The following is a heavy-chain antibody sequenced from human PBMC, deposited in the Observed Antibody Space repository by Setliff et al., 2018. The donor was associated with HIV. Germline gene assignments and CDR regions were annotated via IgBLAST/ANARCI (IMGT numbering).Heavy chain of an antibody. J-gene: IGHJ4*02. CDR1: GGSIGIYY. V-gene: IGHV4-59*12. CDR2: IYYTGST. Sequence: PSETLSLTCTVSGGSIGIYYWSWLRQPPGKGLEWIGYIYYTGSTNYNPSLKSRVTISVDTSKNQFSLKLSSVTAADTAVYYCASTGYSSGWSFDYWGQGTLVTVSS. D-gene: IGHD6-19*01. CDR3: ASTGYSSGWSFDY.